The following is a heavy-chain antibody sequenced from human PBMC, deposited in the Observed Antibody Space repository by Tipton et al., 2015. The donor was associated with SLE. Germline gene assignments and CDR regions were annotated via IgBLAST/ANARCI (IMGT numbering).Heavy chain of an antibody. V-gene: IGHV4-39*07. D-gene: IGHD3-22*01. CDR3: ARDEYRYDTTGYHLLGHFDF. CDR1: GDSISGSSYY. Sequence: TLSLTCIVSGDSISGSSYYWGWIRQPPGKGLEWVGTVYYTGNTFYNPSLKSRVTISVDTSKNQFSLNLSSVTAADTAVYYCARDEYRYDTTGYHLLGHFDFWGQGTLVTVSS. CDR2: VYYTGNT. J-gene: IGHJ4*02.